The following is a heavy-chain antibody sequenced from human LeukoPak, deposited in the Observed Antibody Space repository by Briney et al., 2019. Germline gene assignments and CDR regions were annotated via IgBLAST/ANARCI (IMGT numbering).Heavy chain of an antibody. D-gene: IGHD5-18*01. CDR3: ASNYSYVGGYFDY. CDR1: GGSISSGSYY. CDR2: IYTSGST. J-gene: IGHJ4*02. V-gene: IGHV4-61*02. Sequence: PSQTLSLTCTVSGGSISSGSYYWSWIRQPAGKGLEWIERIYTSGSTNYNPSLKSRVTISVATSKNQFSLKLSSVTAADTAVYYCASNYSYVGGYFDYWGQGTLVTVSS.